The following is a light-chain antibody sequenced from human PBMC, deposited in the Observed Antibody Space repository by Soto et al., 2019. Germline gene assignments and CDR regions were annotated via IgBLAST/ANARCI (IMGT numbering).Light chain of an antibody. CDR1: QSIGTW. CDR2: KAS. Sequence: DIQVTQSPSTLSASVGDRVSITFWASQSIGTWLAWYQQKPGKAPKLLIYKASTLKSGVPSRFSGSGSGTEFTLTISSLQPDDFATYYCQHYNSYSEAFGQGTTVDIK. V-gene: IGKV1-5*03. J-gene: IGKJ1*01. CDR3: QHYNSYSEA.